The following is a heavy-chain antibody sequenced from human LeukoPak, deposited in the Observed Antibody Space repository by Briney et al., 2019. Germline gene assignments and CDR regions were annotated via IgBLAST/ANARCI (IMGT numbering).Heavy chain of an antibody. CDR2: IYYSGST. D-gene: IGHD4-23*01. CDR1: GGSISSGGYS. CDR3: ARAPDDYGGNSGDWFDP. J-gene: IGHJ5*02. Sequence: SQTLSLTCAVSGGSISSGGYSWSWIRQPPGKGLEWIGYIYYSGSTYYNPSLKSRVTISVDTSKNQFSLKLSSVTAADTAVYYCARAPDDYGGNSGDWFDPWGQGTLVTVSS. V-gene: IGHV4-31*11.